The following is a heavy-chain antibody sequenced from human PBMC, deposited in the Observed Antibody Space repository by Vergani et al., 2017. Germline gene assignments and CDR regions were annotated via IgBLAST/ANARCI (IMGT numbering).Heavy chain of an antibody. Sequence: TASGFTFSSYAMSWVRQAPGKGLEWVSAISGSGGSTYYADSVKGRFTISRDNSKNTLYLQMNSLRAEDTAVYYCAKVVGYSSGWYGGFDYWGQGTLVTVSS. D-gene: IGHD6-19*01. J-gene: IGHJ4*02. CDR1: GFTFSSYA. V-gene: IGHV3-23*01. CDR3: AKVVGYSSGWYGGFDY. CDR2: ISGSGGST.